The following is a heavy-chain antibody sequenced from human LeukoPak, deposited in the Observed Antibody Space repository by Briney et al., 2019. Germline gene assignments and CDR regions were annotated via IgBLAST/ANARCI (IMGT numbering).Heavy chain of an antibody. CDR2: IIPIFGTA. Sequence: SVKVSCKASGGTFSSYAISWVRQAPGQGLEWMGGIIPIFGTANYAQKFQGRVTITADESTRTAYMELSSLRSEDTAVYYCERALGYCSSTSCYPDDYWGQGTLVTVSS. D-gene: IGHD2-2*01. J-gene: IGHJ4*02. CDR1: GGTFSSYA. V-gene: IGHV1-69*01. CDR3: ERALGYCSSTSCYPDDY.